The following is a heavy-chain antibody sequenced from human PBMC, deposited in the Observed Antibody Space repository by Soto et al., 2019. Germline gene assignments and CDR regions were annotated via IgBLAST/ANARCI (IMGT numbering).Heavy chain of an antibody. CDR1: GGSISSGDYY. Sequence: QVQLQESGPGLVKPSQTLSLTCTVSGGSISSGDYYWSWIRQPPGKGLEWIGYLYYSWSTYYNPSLKSRVPISVATSKTQFSLKLSSVTAADTAVYYCAREPIVVVVAATPLGMDVWGQGTTVTVSS. J-gene: IGHJ6*02. CDR2: LYYSWST. CDR3: AREPIVVVVAATPLGMDV. D-gene: IGHD2-15*01. V-gene: IGHV4-30-4*01.